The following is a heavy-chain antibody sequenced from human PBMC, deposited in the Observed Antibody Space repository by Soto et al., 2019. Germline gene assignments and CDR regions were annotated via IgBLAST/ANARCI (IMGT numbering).Heavy chain of an antibody. D-gene: IGHD6-19*01. CDR1: GGSISGHY. CDR2: IFYSGST. J-gene: IGHJ4*02. CDR3: ARVGSSGWSPDY. Sequence: SETLSLTCTASGGSISGHYWIWIRQPPGEGMEWIGYIFYSGSTTYNNKPSLKSRVTISVDTSKNQFSLRLSSVTAADTAVYYCARVGSSGWSPDYWGQGTLVTVSS. V-gene: IGHV4-59*11.